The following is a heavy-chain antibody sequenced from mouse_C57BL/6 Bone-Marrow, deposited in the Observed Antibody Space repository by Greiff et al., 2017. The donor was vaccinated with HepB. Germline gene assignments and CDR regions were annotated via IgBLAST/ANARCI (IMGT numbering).Heavy chain of an antibody. J-gene: IGHJ3*01. CDR3: ARDLARAY. V-gene: IGHV5-4*01. Sequence: DVQLVESGGGLVKPGGSLKLSCAASGFTFSSYAMSWVRQTPEKRLEWVATISDGGSYTYYPDNVKGRFTISRDNAKNNLYLQMSHLKSEDTAMYYCARDLARAYWGQGTLVTVSA. CDR1: GFTFSSYA. CDR2: ISDGGSYT.